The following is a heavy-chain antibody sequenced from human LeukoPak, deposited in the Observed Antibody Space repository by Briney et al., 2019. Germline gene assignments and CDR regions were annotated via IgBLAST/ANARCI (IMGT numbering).Heavy chain of an antibody. CDR2: IYGTGST. D-gene: IGHD3-16*01. V-gene: IGHV4-38-2*01. Sequence: PSETLSLTCAVSGYSLGKNYYWGCIRQPPGKGLEWIGRIYGTGSTSYNPSLMNRVTMSVDTSKNHFSLKLTSVTAADTAVYYCARYDSRGSASTRFDYWGQGILVTISS. J-gene: IGHJ4*02. CDR3: ARYDSRGSASTRFDY. CDR1: GYSLGKNYY.